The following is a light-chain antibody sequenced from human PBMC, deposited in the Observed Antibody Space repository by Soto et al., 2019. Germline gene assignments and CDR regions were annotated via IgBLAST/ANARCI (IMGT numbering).Light chain of an antibody. Sequence: DIQMTQSPSSLSASVGDRVTITCRASQSISSYLNWYQQKPGKAPKLLIYAASSLQSGVPSRFSGSGSGTDFTLTISSLQPEDFATYDCQQSYSTRFGGGTKVEIK. CDR1: QSISSY. CDR2: AAS. CDR3: QQSYSTR. J-gene: IGKJ4*01. V-gene: IGKV1-39*01.